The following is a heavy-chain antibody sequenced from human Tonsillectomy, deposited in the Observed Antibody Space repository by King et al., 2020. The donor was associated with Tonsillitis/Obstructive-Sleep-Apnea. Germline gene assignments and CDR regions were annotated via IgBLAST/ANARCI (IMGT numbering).Heavy chain of an antibody. CDR1: GGTFSSYA. CDR3: AREPQSPYSSPPTEAGYYYGMDV. V-gene: IGHV1-69*10. D-gene: IGHD6-13*01. Sequence: QLVQSGAEVKKPGSSVKVSCKASGGTFSSYAISWVRQAPGQGLEWMGGIIPILGIANYAQKFQGRVTITADKSTSTAYMELSSLRSEDTAVYYCAREPQSPYSSPPTEAGYYYGMDVWGQGTTVTVSS. J-gene: IGHJ6*02. CDR2: IIPILGIA.